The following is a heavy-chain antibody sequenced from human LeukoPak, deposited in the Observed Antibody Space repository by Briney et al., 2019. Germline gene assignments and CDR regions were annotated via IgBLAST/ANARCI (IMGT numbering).Heavy chain of an antibody. CDR1: GYTFTSYY. V-gene: IGHV1-46*01. Sequence: GASVKVSCKASGYTFTSYYMHWVRQAPGQGLEWMGIINPSGGSTNYAQKFQGRVTMTRDTSTSTVYMELSSLRSEDTAVYYCARGGYYYDSSGYYQWAPFDYWGQGTLVTVSS. J-gene: IGHJ4*02. D-gene: IGHD3-22*01. CDR2: INPSGGST. CDR3: ARGGYYYDSSGYYQWAPFDY.